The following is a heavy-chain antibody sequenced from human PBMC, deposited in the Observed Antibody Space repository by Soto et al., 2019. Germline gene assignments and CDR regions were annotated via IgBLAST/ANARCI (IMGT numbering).Heavy chain of an antibody. J-gene: IGHJ6*02. V-gene: IGHV1-69*13. CDR2: IIPIFCTA. CDR1: GGTFSSYA. Sequence: SVKVSCKASGGTFSSYAISWVRQAPGQGLEWMGGIIPIFCTANYAQKFQGRVTITADESTSTAYMELSSLRSEDTAVYYCARYYPAYDFWSGYSFYYYYGMDVWGQGTPVTVSS. D-gene: IGHD3-3*01. CDR3: ARYYPAYDFWSGYSFYYYYGMDV.